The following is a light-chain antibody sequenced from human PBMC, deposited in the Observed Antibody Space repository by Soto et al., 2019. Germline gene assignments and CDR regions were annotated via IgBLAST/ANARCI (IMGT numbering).Light chain of an antibody. CDR1: KGMSTY. J-gene: IGKJ2*01. CDR2: AAS. CDR3: QQLHRYPDT. Sequence: IQLTQSPASLSASVGDRVTITCRASKGMSTYLAWYQQKPGKAPKLLIYAASTLQSGVPSRFSGSGSGTDFTLTISSLQPEDFATYCGQQLHRYPDTVGQGTKLDIK. V-gene: IGKV1-9*01.